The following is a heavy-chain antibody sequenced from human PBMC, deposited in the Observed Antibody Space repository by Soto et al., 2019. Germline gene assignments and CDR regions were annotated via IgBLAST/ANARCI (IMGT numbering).Heavy chain of an antibody. J-gene: IGHJ4*02. CDR2: ISGSGGST. CDR3: AKTLLAYGEGVGCFDY. CDR1: GFTFSSYA. D-gene: IGHD4-17*01. V-gene: IGHV3-23*01. Sequence: LRLSCAASGFTFSSYAMSWVRQAPGKGLEWVSAISGSGGSTYYADSVKGRFTISRDNSKNTLYLQMNSLRAEDTAVYYCAKTLLAYGEGVGCFDYWGQGTLVTVSS.